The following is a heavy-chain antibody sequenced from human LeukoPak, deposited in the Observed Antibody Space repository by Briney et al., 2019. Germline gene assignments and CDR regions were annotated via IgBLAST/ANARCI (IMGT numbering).Heavy chain of an antibody. D-gene: IGHD6-13*01. V-gene: IGHV6-1*01. CDR1: GDTVSSNSAA. CDR2: TYYRSKWYN. J-gene: IGHJ3*02. CDR3: ARKYSSTWYDALDI. Sequence: SQTLSLTCAIYGDTVSSNSAAWNWIRQSPSRGLEWLGRTYYRSKWYNDYAASVKSRISINPDTSKNHFSLQLNSVTPEDTAVYYCARKYSSTWYDALDIWGQGTMVTVSS.